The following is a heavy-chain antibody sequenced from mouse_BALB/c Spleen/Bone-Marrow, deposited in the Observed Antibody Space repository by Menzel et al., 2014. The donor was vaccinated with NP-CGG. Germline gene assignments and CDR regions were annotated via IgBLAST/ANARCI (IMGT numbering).Heavy chain of an antibody. Sequence: QVHVKQSGAELVKPGASVKLYCKASGYTFTSYYMYWVKQRPGRGLEWIGEINPSNGGTNFNEKFKGKATLTVDKSSSTAYMQLSSLTSEDSAVYYCTRGRRDAMDYWGQGISVTVSS. V-gene: IGHV1S81*02. CDR2: INPSNGGT. CDR3: TRGRRDAMDY. CDR1: GYTFTSYY. J-gene: IGHJ4*01.